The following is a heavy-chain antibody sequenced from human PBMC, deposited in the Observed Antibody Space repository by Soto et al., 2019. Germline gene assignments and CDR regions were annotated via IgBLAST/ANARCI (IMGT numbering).Heavy chain of an antibody. CDR1: GCTVTRDG. Sequence: GDSVKVSCQASGCTVTRDGVRWVRQAPVQGIEWMGWISAYNGNTNYAQKLQGRVTMTTDTSTSTAYMELRSLRSDDTAVYYCARATMVRGVTYYYYGMDVWGQGTTVTGSS. D-gene: IGHD3-10*01. CDR2: ISAYNGNT. V-gene: IGHV1-18*01. CDR3: ARATMVRGVTYYYYGMDV. J-gene: IGHJ6*02.